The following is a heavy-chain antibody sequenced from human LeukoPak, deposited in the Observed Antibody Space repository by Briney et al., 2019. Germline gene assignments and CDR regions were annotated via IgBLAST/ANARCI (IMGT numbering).Heavy chain of an antibody. CDR1: GFTFSSYS. D-gene: IGHD6-6*01. J-gene: IGHJ3*02. V-gene: IGHV3-48*01. CDR2: ISSSSSTI. CDR3: ARDGLGWLVGQESYAFDI. Sequence: GGSLRLSCAASGFTFSSYSMNWVRQAPGKGLEWVSYISSSSSTIYYADSVKGRFTISRDNAKNSLYLQMNSLRAEDTAVYYYARDGLGWLVGQESYAFDIWGQGTMVTVSS.